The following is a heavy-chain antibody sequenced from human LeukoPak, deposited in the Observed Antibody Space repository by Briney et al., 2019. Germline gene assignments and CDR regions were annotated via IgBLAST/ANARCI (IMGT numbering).Heavy chain of an antibody. CDR1: GFTVSSNY. Sequence: QPGGSLRLSCAASGFTVSSNYVSWVRQAPGKGLEWVSVIYSGGSTYYADSVKGRFTISRDNSKNTLYLQMNSLRAEDTAVYYCARGQLAYYYGSGSYPVDAFDIWGQGTLVTVSS. CDR2: IYSGGST. J-gene: IGHJ3*02. D-gene: IGHD3-10*01. V-gene: IGHV3-53*01. CDR3: ARGQLAYYYGSGSYPVDAFDI.